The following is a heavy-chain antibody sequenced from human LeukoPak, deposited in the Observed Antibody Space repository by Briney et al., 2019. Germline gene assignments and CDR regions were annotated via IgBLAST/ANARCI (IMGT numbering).Heavy chain of an antibody. D-gene: IGHD3-16*01. Sequence: GGSLRLSCSASGFTFSDYDMNWVRQAPGKGLEWVSSISGLSTHIYYGDSVKGRFSISGDNAKNSVYLQMNSLGVEDTAIYYCGRAFPPLRTSSAGDLWGQGILVTVSS. V-gene: IGHV3-69-1*02. CDR1: GFTFSDYD. J-gene: IGHJ4*02. CDR2: ISGLSTHI. CDR3: GRAFPPLRTSSAGDL.